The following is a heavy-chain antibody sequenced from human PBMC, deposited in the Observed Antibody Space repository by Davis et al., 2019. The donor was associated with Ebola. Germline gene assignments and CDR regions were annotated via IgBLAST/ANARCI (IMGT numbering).Heavy chain of an antibody. CDR2: IKSKTDGGTT. D-gene: IGHD3-10*01. V-gene: IGHV3-15*01. CDR3: TSTPRVLLWFGELLFPFDY. J-gene: IGHJ4*02. CDR1: GFTFSNAW. Sequence: GESLKISCAASGFTFSNAWMSWVRQAPGKGLEWVGRIKSKTDGGTTDYAAPVKGRFTISRDDSKNTLYLQMNSLKTEDTAVYYCTSTPRVLLWFGELLFPFDYWGQGTLVTVSS.